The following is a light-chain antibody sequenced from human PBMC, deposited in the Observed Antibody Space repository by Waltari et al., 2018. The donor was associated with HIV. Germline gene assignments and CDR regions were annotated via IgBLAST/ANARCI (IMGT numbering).Light chain of an antibody. CDR2: GAS. CDR3: QQYGSSPMCT. V-gene: IGKV3-20*01. J-gene: IGKJ2*02. Sequence: EIVLTQSPGTLSLSPGERATLTCRASQSVSSSYLAWYHQKPGQAPRLLIYGASSRATGIPDRFSGSGSGTYFTLTISRLEPEDFAVYYCQQYGSSPMCTFGQGTKVEIK. CDR1: QSVSSSY.